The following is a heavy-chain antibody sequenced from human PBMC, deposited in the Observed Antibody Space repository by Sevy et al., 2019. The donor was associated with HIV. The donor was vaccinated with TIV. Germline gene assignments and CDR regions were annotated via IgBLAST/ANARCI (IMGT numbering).Heavy chain of an antibody. D-gene: IGHD3-16*01. V-gene: IGHV3-9*01. J-gene: IGHJ4*02. CDR1: GFTFDDYA. Sequence: GGSLRLSCAASGFTFDDYAMHWVRQAPGKGLEWVSGISWNSGSIGYADSVKGRFTISRDNAKNSLYLQMNSLRAVDTALYYCAKAYDYVWGSYSYYFDYWGQGTLVTVSS. CDR3: AKAYDYVWGSYSYYFDY. CDR2: ISWNSGSI.